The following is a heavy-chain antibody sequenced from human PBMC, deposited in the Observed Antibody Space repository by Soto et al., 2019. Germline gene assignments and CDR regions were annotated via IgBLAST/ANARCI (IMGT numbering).Heavy chain of an antibody. J-gene: IGHJ4*02. V-gene: IGHV1-69*08. Sequence: QVQLVQSGAEVKKPGSSVKVSCKASGGTFSPYTINWVRQAPGQGLEWMGGIISFHGVTNYAQKFQARATITPDKAASTAYMERSGLRFQDTAMYYCTRDWEITVSTWSFGGFWGRGTLVTVSS. CDR3: TRDWEITVSTWSFGGF. D-gene: IGHD3-10*01. CDR1: GGTFSPYT. CDR2: IISFHGVT.